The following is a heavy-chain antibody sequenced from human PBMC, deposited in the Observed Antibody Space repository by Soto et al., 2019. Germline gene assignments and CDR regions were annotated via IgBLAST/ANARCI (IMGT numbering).Heavy chain of an antibody. D-gene: IGHD7-27*01. CDR3: TGDFIEMARSLGY. Sequence: SVKGSCQASGGTFSNYGISWVRQAPGQGREWMGGIIPIFGTANYAQKFQGRVTITADESTRTAYMELGSLRSEDKAVYFETGDFIEMARSLGYWGQGTMVAVAS. CDR2: IIPIFGTA. J-gene: IGHJ4*02. V-gene: IGHV1-69*13. CDR1: GGTFSNYG.